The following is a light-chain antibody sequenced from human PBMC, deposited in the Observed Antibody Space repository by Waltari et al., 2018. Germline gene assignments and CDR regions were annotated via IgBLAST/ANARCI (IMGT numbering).Light chain of an antibody. J-gene: IGLJ3*02. V-gene: IGLV1-47*01. CDR1: SPTIGSYY. Sequence: QSVLTQPPSASGTPGQRVTISSSGSSPTIGSYYAYWYQPPPGTAPKLLIYSTNQRPSGVPDRFSGSKSGTSASLAISGLRSEDEADYYCAAWDGSLRVFGGGTKVTVL. CDR2: STN. CDR3: AAWDGSLRV.